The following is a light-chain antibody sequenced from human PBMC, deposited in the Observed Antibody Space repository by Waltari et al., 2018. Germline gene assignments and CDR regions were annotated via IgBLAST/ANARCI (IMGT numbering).Light chain of an antibody. CDR3: ATWDDSLTNYV. J-gene: IGLJ1*01. Sequence: QSVMTQPPSASGTPGQTVTISCSGGTSNIGSNYVYWYQQLPGTAPKLIVSRNYQRPSGVPDRFSGSKSGASASLAISGLQSEDEGDYYCATWDDSLTNYVFGTGTKVTV. CDR1: TSNIGSNY. CDR2: RNY. V-gene: IGLV1-47*01.